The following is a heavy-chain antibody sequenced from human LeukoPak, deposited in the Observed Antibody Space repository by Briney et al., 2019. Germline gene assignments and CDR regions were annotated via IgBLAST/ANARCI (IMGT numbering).Heavy chain of an antibody. CDR2: IYPGDSDT. D-gene: IGHD3-10*01. V-gene: IGHV5-51*01. J-gene: IGHJ4*02. CDR1: GYSFTSYW. CDR3: ARHPTGYYGSGSYPFDY. Sequence: GESLKISCKGSGYSFTSYWIGWVRQMPRKGLEWMGIIYPGDSDTRYSPSFQGQVTISADKSISTAYLQWSSLKASDTAMYYCARHPTGYYGSGSYPFDYWGQGTLVTVSS.